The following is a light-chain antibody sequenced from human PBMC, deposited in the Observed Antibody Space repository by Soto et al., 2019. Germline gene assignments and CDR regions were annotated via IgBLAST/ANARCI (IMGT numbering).Light chain of an antibody. CDR3: QQYYNRRT. CDR1: HSVSID. Sequence: EILMTQSPATVSVSPGERATLSGRASHSVSIDLAWYQHRPGQAPRLLIYGASTRATGIPDRFSGSGSGTEFTLTISSLQSEDLAVYYCQQYYNRRTFGQGTKVDIK. CDR2: GAS. J-gene: IGKJ1*01. V-gene: IGKV3-15*01.